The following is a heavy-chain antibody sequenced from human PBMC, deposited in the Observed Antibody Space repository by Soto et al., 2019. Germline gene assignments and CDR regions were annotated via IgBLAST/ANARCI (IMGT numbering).Heavy chain of an antibody. CDR1: GFSFSTYW. CDR2: ISGSGGST. V-gene: IGHV3-23*01. Sequence: GGSLRLSCAASGFSFSTYWMNWVRQAPGKGLEWVSAISGSGGSTYYADSVKGRFTISRDNSKNTLYLQMNSLRAEDTAVYYCAKLNDFWSEDYWGQGTLVTVSS. J-gene: IGHJ4*02. D-gene: IGHD3-3*01. CDR3: AKLNDFWSEDY.